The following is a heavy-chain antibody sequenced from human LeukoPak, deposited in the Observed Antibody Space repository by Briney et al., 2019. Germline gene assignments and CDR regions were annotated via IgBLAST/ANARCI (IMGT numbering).Heavy chain of an antibody. CDR1: GFTFSSYS. J-gene: IGHJ6*02. Sequence: GSLRLSCAASGFTFSSYSMNWVRQAPGKGLEWVSSISSSSSYIYYADSVKGRFTISRDNAKNSLYLQMNSLRAEDAAVYYCARAGCSSTSCYPPRDYYYGMDVWGQGTTVTVSS. CDR2: ISSSSSYI. D-gene: IGHD2-2*01. CDR3: ARAGCSSTSCYPPRDYYYGMDV. V-gene: IGHV3-21*01.